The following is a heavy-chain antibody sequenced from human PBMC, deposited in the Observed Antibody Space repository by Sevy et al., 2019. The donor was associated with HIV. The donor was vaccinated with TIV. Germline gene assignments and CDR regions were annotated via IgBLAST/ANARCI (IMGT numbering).Heavy chain of an antibody. D-gene: IGHD3-3*01. Sequence: GGSLRLSCAASGFTFSNYNINWVRQSPGKGLEWVSFISTSSGYIYDADSVKGRFTISRDNAKNSLYLQMNSLRAEDTAVYYCARDKTILEGRYGMDVGGQGTTVTV. CDR3: ARDKTILEGRYGMDV. J-gene: IGHJ6*02. V-gene: IGHV3-21*06. CDR1: GFTFSNYN. CDR2: ISTSSGYI.